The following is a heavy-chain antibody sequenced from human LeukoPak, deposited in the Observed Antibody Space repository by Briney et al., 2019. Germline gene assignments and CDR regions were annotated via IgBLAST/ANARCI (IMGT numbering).Heavy chain of an antibody. J-gene: IGHJ5*02. Sequence: GGSLRLSCVGSGFTFSTYAMSWVRQAPGKGLEWVSAISGSGGSTYYADSVKGRFTISRDNSKNTLYLQMNSLRAEDTAVYYCAKASYCSSTSCPFDPWGQGTLVTVSS. CDR2: ISGSGGST. CDR3: AKASYCSSTSCPFDP. V-gene: IGHV3-23*01. CDR1: GFTFSTYA. D-gene: IGHD2-2*01.